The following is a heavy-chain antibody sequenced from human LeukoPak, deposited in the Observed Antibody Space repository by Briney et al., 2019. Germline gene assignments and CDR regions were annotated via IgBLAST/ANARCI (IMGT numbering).Heavy chain of an antibody. D-gene: IGHD3-22*01. J-gene: IGHJ4*02. Sequence: GASLQISCQGSGSIFTSYWIGWVRQMPGKGLEWMGIIYPGDSDTRYSPSFQGQVTISADKSISTAYLQWSSLKASDTAMYYCASPDYYDSSGYSPGVGYWGQGTLVTVSS. CDR3: ASPDYYDSSGYSPGVGY. CDR2: IYPGDSDT. CDR1: GSIFTSYW. V-gene: IGHV5-51*01.